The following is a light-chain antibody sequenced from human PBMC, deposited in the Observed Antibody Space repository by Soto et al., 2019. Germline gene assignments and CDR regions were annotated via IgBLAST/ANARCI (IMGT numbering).Light chain of an antibody. CDR3: SSHSKLTPYA. Sequence: QSALTQPASVSGSPGQSITISCTGTSSDVGAYNYVSWYQQHPGKAPKLMIYDVTNRPSGVSNRFSGSKSDNTASLTISGLQAEDEADYFCSSHSKLTPYAFGTGTKVTVL. CDR1: SSDVGAYNY. V-gene: IGLV2-14*01. J-gene: IGLJ1*01. CDR2: DVT.